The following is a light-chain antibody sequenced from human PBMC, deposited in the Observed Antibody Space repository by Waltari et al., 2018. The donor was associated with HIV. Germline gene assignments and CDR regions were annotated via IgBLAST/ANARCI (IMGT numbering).Light chain of an antibody. CDR3: SSYTSLTTLV. CDR1: SGAGPPYHY. CDR2: EVT. Sequence: QSALTQPASLSGSPGQSITFSCTGSSGAGPPYHYVSWSQQHPGKAPKLIIYEVTKRPSGVSSRFSGSKSGNTASLTISGLQPDDEAHYYCSSYTSLTTLVFGGGTKVTVL. J-gene: IGLJ3*02. V-gene: IGLV2-14*01.